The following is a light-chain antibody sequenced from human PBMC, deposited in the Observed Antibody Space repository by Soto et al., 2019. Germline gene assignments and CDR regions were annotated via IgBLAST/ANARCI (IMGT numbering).Light chain of an antibody. Sequence: DIQMTQSPISLSAFVGDRVTMTCQASQDITNHLNWYQQKPGKAPKLLIYDVSNLKTGVPSRFSGSGFGTHFSFTINNVQPEDVATYYCLQFDNLPLVFGPGPKVVLK. J-gene: IGKJ3*01. V-gene: IGKV1-33*01. CDR2: DVS. CDR3: LQFDNLPLV. CDR1: QDITNH.